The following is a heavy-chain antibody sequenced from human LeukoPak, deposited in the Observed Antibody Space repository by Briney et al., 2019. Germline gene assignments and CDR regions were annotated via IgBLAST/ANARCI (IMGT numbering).Heavy chain of an antibody. CDR1: GYTLTSYD. J-gene: IGHJ4*02. CDR3: ARDRNGYSYGNLDY. Sequence: ASVKVSCKASGYTLTSYDINWVRQATGQGLEWMGWMNPNSGNTGYAQKFQGRVTMTRNTSISTAYMELSSLRSEDTAVYYCARDRNGYSYGNLDYWGQGTLVTVSS. CDR2: MNPNSGNT. D-gene: IGHD5-18*01. V-gene: IGHV1-8*01.